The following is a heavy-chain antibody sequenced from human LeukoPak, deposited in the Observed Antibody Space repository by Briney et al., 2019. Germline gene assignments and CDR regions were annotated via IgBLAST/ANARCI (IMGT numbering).Heavy chain of an antibody. CDR1: GGSISSYY. CDR3: ARANWKEDAFDI. CDR2: IYYSGST. D-gene: IGHD1-1*01. V-gene: IGHV4-59*01. J-gene: IGHJ3*02. Sequence: SETLSLTCTVSGGSISSYYWSWIRQPPGKGLEWIGYIYYSGSTNYNPSLKSRVTISVDTSKNQFSLKLSSVTAADTAVYYCARANWKEDAFDIWAKGQWSPSLQ.